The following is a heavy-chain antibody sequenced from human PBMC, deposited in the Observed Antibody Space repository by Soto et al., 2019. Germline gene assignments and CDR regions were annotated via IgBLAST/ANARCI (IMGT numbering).Heavy chain of an antibody. CDR1: GVSISSTSYN. D-gene: IGHD2-21*02. V-gene: IGHV4-39*01. J-gene: IGHJ4*02. Sequence: SETLSLTCNVSGVSISSTSYNWGWIRQPPGKGLEWIGTLDYSGTAHYNPSLKSRINISADPSKNQFSLKLSSVTATDTAVYYCVRQRTTVVTQAYFDHWGQGALVTVSS. CDR2: LDYSGTA. CDR3: VRQRTTVVTQAYFDH.